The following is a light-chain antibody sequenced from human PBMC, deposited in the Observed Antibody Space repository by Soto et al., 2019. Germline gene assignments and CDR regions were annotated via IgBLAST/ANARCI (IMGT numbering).Light chain of an antibody. CDR1: QGISTY. CDR3: LQYNSYPLT. CDR2: AAI. V-gene: IGKV1-16*01. Sequence: DIQMTQSPSSLSASVGDRVIITCRASQGISTYLTWFQQKPGKAPKSLIYAAITLQSGVPSRFSGSGSRTDFTLTISKLQPEDFATYYCLQYNSYPLTFGGGSKVEIK. J-gene: IGKJ4*01.